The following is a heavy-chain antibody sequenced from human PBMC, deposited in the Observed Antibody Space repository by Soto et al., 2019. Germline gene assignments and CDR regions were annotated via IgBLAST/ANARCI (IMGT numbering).Heavy chain of an antibody. Sequence: GGSLRLSCAASGFTLNNYYLSWVRQAPGKGLEWVGNIKGDGSDPHYVDSVKGRFTISRDNAENSIYLQVNSLKAEDTAMYYCARDPVTADWGQGTLVTVSS. J-gene: IGHJ4*02. CDR3: ARDPVTAD. CDR2: IKGDGSDP. V-gene: IGHV3-7*03. CDR1: GFTLNNYY.